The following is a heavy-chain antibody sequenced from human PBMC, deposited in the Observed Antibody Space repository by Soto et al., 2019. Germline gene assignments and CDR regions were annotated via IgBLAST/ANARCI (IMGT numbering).Heavy chain of an antibody. D-gene: IGHD4-17*01. J-gene: IGHJ5*02. CDR1: GYTFTSYD. CDR2: MNTNSGNT. CDR3: ARDIKYGDYSRWFDP. Sequence: QVQLVQSGAEVKKPWASVKVSCKASGYTFTSYDINWVRQAPGQGFAYLGWMNTNSGNTGYAQKYQRRVTMTRYTSMSTAYMELSSLRSEDTAVYYCARDIKYGDYSRWFDPWGPGTLVTVSS. V-gene: IGHV1-8*01.